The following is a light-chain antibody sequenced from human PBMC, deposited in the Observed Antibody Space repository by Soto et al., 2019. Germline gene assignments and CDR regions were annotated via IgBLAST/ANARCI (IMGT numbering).Light chain of an antibody. CDR1: RTVSVN. Sequence: EVVMTKSPATLSVSPGDTATLACRASRTVSVNVAWYQQKPGQAPRLLIFGASTRATGIPARFSGGGSGTEFTLTVSSLQSEDFAVYYCQQYSSWPPLAFGGGTNVEI. CDR2: GAS. V-gene: IGKV3-15*01. CDR3: QQYSSWPPLA. J-gene: IGKJ4*02.